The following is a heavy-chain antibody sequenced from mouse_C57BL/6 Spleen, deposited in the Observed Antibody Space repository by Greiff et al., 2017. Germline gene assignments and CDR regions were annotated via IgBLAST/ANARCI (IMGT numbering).Heavy chain of an antibody. Sequence: EVKVVESGEGLVKPGGSLKLSCAASGFTFSSYAMSWVRQTPEKRLEWVAYISSGGDYIYYADTVKGRFTISRDNARNTLYLQMSSLKSEDTAMYYCTRDGSSLRWFAYWGQGTLVTVSA. CDR2: ISSGGDYI. V-gene: IGHV5-9-1*02. D-gene: IGHD1-1*01. CDR3: TRDGSSLRWFAY. J-gene: IGHJ3*01. CDR1: GFTFSSYA.